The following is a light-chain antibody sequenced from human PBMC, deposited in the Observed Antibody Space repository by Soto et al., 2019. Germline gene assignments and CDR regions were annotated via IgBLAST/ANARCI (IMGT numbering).Light chain of an antibody. CDR1: SSDFGGYNY. V-gene: IGLV2-11*01. Sequence: QSALTQPHSVSGSPGQSVTISCTGTSSDFGGYNYVSWYQQHPGKAPKLMLYDVNKRPSGVPDRFSGSKSGNTASLTISGLQAEDEDDYYCCSYAGSYTWVFGGGTKLTVL. CDR2: DVN. CDR3: CSYAGSYTWV. J-gene: IGLJ2*01.